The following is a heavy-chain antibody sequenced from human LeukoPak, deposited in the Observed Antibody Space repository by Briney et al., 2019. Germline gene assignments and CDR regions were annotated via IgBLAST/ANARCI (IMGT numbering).Heavy chain of an antibody. J-gene: IGHJ6*03. D-gene: IGHD3-3*01. Sequence: PGGSLRLSCAASGFTFSSYWMSWVRQARGKGLEWEANIKQGGSEKYYVDSVKGRFTISRDNAKNSLYLQMNSLRAEDTAVYYCARDANFWSGYYRDYYYYMDVWGKGTTVTVSS. CDR3: ARDANFWSGYYRDYYYYMDV. CDR1: GFTFSSYW. V-gene: IGHV3-7*01. CDR2: IKQGGSEK.